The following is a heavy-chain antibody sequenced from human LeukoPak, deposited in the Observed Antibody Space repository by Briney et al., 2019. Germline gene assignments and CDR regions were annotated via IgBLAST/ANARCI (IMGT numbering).Heavy chain of an antibody. J-gene: IGHJ4*02. D-gene: IGHD6-19*01. Sequence: ASVKVSCKVSGYTLTKLSMHWVRQAPGKGLEWMGGFDPEGGETIYAQKFQGRVTMTEDTSTDTAYMELSSLRSEDTAVYYCATAGYSSGWHYFDYWGQGTLVAVSS. CDR2: FDPEGGET. CDR3: ATAGYSSGWHYFDY. V-gene: IGHV1-24*01. CDR1: GYTLTKLS.